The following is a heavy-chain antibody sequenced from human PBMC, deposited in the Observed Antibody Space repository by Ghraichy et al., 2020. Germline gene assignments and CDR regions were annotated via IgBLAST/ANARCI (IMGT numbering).Heavy chain of an antibody. Sequence: GESLNISCAASGFTFNTHAMSWVRQAPGKGLEWISSISGSGDSTHDADSVQGRFTISRDNSKNTVSLLMTSLTAEDTAIYYCAKAQMGGYNFAPVDYWGQGSLVTVSS. CDR2: ISGSGDST. V-gene: IGHV3-23*01. CDR3: AKAQMGGYNFAPVDY. J-gene: IGHJ4*02. CDR1: GFTFNTHA. D-gene: IGHD5-18*01.